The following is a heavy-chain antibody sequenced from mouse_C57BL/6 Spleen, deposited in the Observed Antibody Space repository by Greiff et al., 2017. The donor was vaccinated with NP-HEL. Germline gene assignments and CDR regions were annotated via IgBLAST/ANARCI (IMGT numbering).Heavy chain of an antibody. J-gene: IGHJ1*03. CDR1: GFTFSSYA. CDR2: ISDGGSYT. V-gene: IGHV5-4*01. CDR3: ARDVI. Sequence: EVQVVESGGGLVKPGGSLKLSCAASGFTFSSYAMSWVRQTPEKRLEWVATISDGGSYTYYPDNVKGRFTISRDNAKNNLYLQMSHLKSEDTAMYYCARDVIWGTGTTVTVSS.